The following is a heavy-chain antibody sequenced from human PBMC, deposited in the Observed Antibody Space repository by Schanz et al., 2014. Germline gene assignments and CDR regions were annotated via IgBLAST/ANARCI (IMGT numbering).Heavy chain of an antibody. J-gene: IGHJ3*02. D-gene: IGHD6-19*01. CDR2: IYSGGST. CDR3: AKCIGWYGRCAFDI. V-gene: IGHV3-23*03. CDR1: GFAFSSFA. Sequence: EVFLVESGGGLVQPGGSLRLSCAASGFAFSSFALSWVRQSPGKGLEWVAVIYSGGSTFYTDSVKGRFTISRDNSKNTLYLQMNSLIAEDTAVYYCAKCIGWYGRCAFDIWGRGTMVTVSS.